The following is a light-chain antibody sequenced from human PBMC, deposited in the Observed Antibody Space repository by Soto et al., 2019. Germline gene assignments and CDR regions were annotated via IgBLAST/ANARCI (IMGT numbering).Light chain of an antibody. CDR2: DAS. V-gene: IGKV3-11*01. Sequence: EIVVPQSPATLSLSPGERATLSCRASQSVSSYLAWYQQKPGQAPRLLIYDASNRATAIPARFSGSGSGTDFTLTISSLEPEDCAVYYCQQRSNWPITFGPGTKVEIK. CDR3: QQRSNWPIT. CDR1: QSVSSY. J-gene: IGKJ3*01.